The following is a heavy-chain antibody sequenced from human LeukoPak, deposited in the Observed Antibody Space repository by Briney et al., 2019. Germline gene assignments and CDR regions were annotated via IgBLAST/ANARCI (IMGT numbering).Heavy chain of an antibody. CDR1: GFTFSSYA. CDR2: ISYDGSNK. V-gene: IGHV3-30*04. CDR3: ARDPGT. Sequence: GGSLRLSCAASGFTFSSYAMHWVRQAPGKGLEWVAVISYDGSNKYYADSVKGRFTISRDNSKNTLYLQMNSLRAEDTAVYYCARDPGTWGQGTLVTVSS. J-gene: IGHJ5*02. D-gene: IGHD1-26*01.